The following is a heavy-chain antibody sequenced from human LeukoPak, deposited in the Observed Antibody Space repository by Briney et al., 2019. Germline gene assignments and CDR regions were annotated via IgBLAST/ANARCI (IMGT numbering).Heavy chain of an antibody. V-gene: IGHV3-23*01. J-gene: IGHJ6*02. Sequence: GGSLRLSCAASGFTFSSSAMSWVRQVPGKGLEWVSGISASGGSTYYADSVKGRFTISRDNSKNTLYLQMNGLRAEDTAVYYCSSSTPYGSGSYWSYHHYGKDVWGQRTTVTVSS. D-gene: IGHD3-10*01. CDR2: ISASGGST. CDR3: SSSTPYGSGSYWSYHHYGKDV. CDR1: GFTFSSSA.